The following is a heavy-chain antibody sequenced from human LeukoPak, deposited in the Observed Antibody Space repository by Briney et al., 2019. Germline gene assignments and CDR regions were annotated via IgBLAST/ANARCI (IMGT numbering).Heavy chain of an antibody. D-gene: IGHD6-13*01. CDR3: ARDFSSSWYGVGAFDI. V-gene: IGHV3-21*01. CDR2: ISSSSSYI. CDR1: GFTFSSYS. Sequence: GGSLRLSCAASGFTFSSYSMNWVRQAPGKGLEWVSSISSSSSYIYCADSVKGRFTISRDNAKNSLYLQMNSLRAEDTAVYYCARDFSSSWYGVGAFDIWGQGTMVTVSS. J-gene: IGHJ3*02.